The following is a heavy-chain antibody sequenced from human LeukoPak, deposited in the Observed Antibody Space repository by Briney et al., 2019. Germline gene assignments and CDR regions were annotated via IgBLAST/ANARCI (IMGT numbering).Heavy chain of an antibody. CDR2: INPNSGGT. CDR1: GYTFTGYY. Sequence: ASVKVSCKASGYTFTGYYMHWVRQAPGQGLEWIGWINPNSGGTNYAQKFQGRVTMTRDTSISTAYMELSRLRSDDTAVYYCARDLEYYYGSGSYYGFDYWGQGTLVTVSS. CDR3: ARDLEYYYGSGSYYGFDY. J-gene: IGHJ4*02. D-gene: IGHD3-10*01. V-gene: IGHV1-2*02.